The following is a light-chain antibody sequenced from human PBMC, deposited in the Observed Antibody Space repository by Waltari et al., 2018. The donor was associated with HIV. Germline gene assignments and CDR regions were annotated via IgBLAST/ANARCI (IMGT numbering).Light chain of an antibody. Sequence: QSVLTQPPSASGTPGQRVTISCSGSSSNIGSNHVYWYQQPPRTPPSLLIQSNDQRPSGVSVPFSGSQSVTSASLAISGLRSDDEAEYFCATWDDSLSAWLFGGGTKVTVL. CDR1: SSNIGSNH. CDR3: ATWDDSLSAWL. V-gene: IGLV1-47*02. CDR2: SND. J-gene: IGLJ3*02.